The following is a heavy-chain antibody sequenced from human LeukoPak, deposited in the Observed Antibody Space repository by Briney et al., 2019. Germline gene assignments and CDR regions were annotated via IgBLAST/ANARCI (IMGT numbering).Heavy chain of an antibody. Sequence: SETLSLTCAVYGGSFSGYYWSWIRQPPGKGLEWIGEINHSGSTNYNPSLKSRVTISVDTSKNQFSLKLSSVTAADTAVYYCARDAVAAAGTNYYYYYGMDVWGQGTTVTVSS. J-gene: IGHJ6*02. CDR1: GGSFSGYY. CDR2: INHSGST. V-gene: IGHV4-34*01. D-gene: IGHD6-13*01. CDR3: ARDAVAAAGTNYYYYYGMDV.